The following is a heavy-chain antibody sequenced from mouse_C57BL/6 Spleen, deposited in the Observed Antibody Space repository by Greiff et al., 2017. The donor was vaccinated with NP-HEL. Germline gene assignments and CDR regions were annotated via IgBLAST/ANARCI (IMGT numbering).Heavy chain of an antibody. V-gene: IGHV14-4*01. CDR2: IDPANGDT. D-gene: IGHD2-2*01. CDR3: TVICCGYVYALDY. Sequence: VQLKQSGAELVRPGASVKLSCTASGFNIKVDYMHWVKQRPEQGLEWIGWIDPANGDTEYASKFQGKATITADTSSNTAYLQLSSLTSEDTAVYYCTVICCGYVYALDYWGQGTSVTVSS. J-gene: IGHJ4*01. CDR1: GFNIKVDY.